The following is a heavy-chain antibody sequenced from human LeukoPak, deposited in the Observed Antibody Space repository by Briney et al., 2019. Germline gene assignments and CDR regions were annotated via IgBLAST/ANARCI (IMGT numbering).Heavy chain of an antibody. CDR3: AREVGYSGYESFDY. CDR1: GFTFSSYS. J-gene: IGHJ4*02. D-gene: IGHD5-12*01. Sequence: GGSLRLSCAASGFTFSSYSMNWVRQAPGKGLEWVSFISGDSGYIYYADSMKGRFTISRDNAKNSLYLQMNSLRAEDTAVYYCAREVGYSGYESFDYWGQGTLVTVSS. CDR2: ISGDSGYI. V-gene: IGHV3-21*01.